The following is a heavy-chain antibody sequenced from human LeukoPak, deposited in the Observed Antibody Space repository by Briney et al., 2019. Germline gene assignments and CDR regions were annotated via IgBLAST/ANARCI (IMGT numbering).Heavy chain of an antibody. CDR3: AKDVAGRGYYLPQGAFDI. V-gene: IGHV3-23*01. Sequence: GGSLRLSCEVSGFTFTSYAMSWVRQAPGKGLKWVSAVSGSGDRTYYADSVKGRFTISRDSSKNTLYLQMHSLSAEDTAVYFCAKDVAGRGYYLPQGAFDIWGQGTAVTVSS. CDR1: GFTFTSYA. D-gene: IGHD3-3*01. J-gene: IGHJ3*02. CDR2: VSGSGDRT.